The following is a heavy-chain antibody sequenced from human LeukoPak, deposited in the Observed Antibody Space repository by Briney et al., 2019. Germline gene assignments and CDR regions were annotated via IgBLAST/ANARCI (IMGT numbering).Heavy chain of an antibody. CDR1: GGSISSSSYY. CDR2: IYYSGST. D-gene: IGHD1-7*01. Sequence: PSETLSLTCTVSGGSISSSSYYWGWLRQPPGKGLEWIGSIYYSGSTYYNPSLKSRVTISVDTSKNQFSLKLSSVTAADTAVYYCARQRITGTTCWFDPWGQGTLVTVSS. V-gene: IGHV4-39*01. CDR3: ARQRITGTTCWFDP. J-gene: IGHJ5*02.